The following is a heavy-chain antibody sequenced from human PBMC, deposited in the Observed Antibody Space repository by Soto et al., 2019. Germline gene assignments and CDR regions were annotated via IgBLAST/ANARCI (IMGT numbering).Heavy chain of an antibody. J-gene: IGHJ6*02. CDR2: IYYSGST. D-gene: IGHD3-3*01. Sequence: PSETLSLTCTVSGGSISSYYWGWIRQPPGKGLEWIGYIYYSGSTNYNPSLKSRVTISVDTSKNQFSLKLSSVTAADTAVYYCARGGITIFGVALDLDVWGQGTTVTVSS. CDR1: GGSISSYY. V-gene: IGHV4-59*01. CDR3: ARGGITIFGVALDLDV.